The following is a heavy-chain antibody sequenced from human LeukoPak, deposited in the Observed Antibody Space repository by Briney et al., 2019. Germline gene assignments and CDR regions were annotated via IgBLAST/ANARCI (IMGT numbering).Heavy chain of an antibody. CDR2: ISYDGSNK. CDR1: GFTFSSYA. Sequence: GGSLRLSCAASGFTFSSYAMHWVRQAPGKGLEWVAVISYDGSNKYYADSVKGRFTISRDNSKNTLYLQMNSLRAEDTAVYYCAKDVTLVLSFFDYWGQGTLVTVSS. J-gene: IGHJ4*02. D-gene: IGHD3-16*01. CDR3: AKDVTLVLSFFDY. V-gene: IGHV3-30*04.